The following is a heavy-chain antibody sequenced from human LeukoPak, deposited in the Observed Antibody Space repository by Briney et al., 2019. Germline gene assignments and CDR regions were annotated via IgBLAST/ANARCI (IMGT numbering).Heavy chain of an antibody. CDR1: GGSISSSNW. Sequence: PSETLSLTCAVSGGSISSSNWWSWVRQPPGKGLDWIGGIYHSGSTNYNPSLKSRVTISVDKSKNQFSLKLSSVTAADTAVYYCATEPQNDYSNNNYFDYWGQGTLVTVSS. V-gene: IGHV4-4*02. CDR2: IYHSGST. CDR3: ATEPQNDYSNNNYFDY. J-gene: IGHJ4*02. D-gene: IGHD4-11*01.